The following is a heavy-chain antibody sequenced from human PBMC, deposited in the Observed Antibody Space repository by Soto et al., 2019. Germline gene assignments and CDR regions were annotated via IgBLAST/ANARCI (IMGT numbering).Heavy chain of an antibody. J-gene: IGHJ4*02. CDR3: ARYYFDGTGYYYGFFDY. CDR2: ISYSGST. Sequence: SETLSLTCAVSGFSISRTYYWGWIRQPPGKGLEWLGCISYSGSTIYNPSLKSRVTISIDTSKNNFSLKLTSVTAADTAVYYCARYYFDGTGYYYGFFDYWGQGALVTVSS. CDR1: GFSISRTYY. V-gene: IGHV4-38-2*01. D-gene: IGHD3-22*01.